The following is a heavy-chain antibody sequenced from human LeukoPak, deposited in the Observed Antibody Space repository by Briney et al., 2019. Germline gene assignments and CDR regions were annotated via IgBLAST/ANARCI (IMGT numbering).Heavy chain of an antibody. V-gene: IGHV1-18*01. CDR2: ISAYNGDT. D-gene: IGHD1-26*01. J-gene: IGHJ4*02. Sequence: SVXVSCKASGYTFRRYGISWVRQAPGQGREWMGWISAYNGDTNYAQSLQGRVTMTTETSTNTAYMELRSLRSDDTALYFCARDKGKWEHWRYFDYWGQGTLVTVSS. CDR1: GYTFRRYG. CDR3: ARDKGKWEHWRYFDY.